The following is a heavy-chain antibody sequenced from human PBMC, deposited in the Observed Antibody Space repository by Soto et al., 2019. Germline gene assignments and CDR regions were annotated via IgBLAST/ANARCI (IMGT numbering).Heavy chain of an antibody. J-gene: IGHJ4*02. CDR1: GGSISSYY. V-gene: IGHV4-59*01. Sequence: QVQLQESGPGLVKPSETLSLTCTVSGGSISSYYWSWIRQPPGKGLEWIGYIYYSGSTNYNPSLKIRVTISVDTSKNKCPLKLSAVTATDTAVYYCARCRVTSFGGPMCYFDYWGQGTLVTVSS. CDR3: ARCRVTSFGGPMCYFDY. CDR2: IYYSGST. D-gene: IGHD3-3*01.